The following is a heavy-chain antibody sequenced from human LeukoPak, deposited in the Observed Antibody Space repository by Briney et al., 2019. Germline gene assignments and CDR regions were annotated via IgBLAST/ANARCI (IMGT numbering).Heavy chain of an antibody. Sequence: GESLKISCKGSGYSFTSYWIGWVRQMPGKGLEWMGIIYPGDSDTRYSPSFQGQVTISADKSISTAYLQWSSLKASDTAMYYCARRPEYYDILTGYYNPYSFDYWGRGTLVTVSS. CDR2: IYPGDSDT. CDR3: ARRPEYYDILTGYYNPYSFDY. J-gene: IGHJ4*02. D-gene: IGHD3-9*01. CDR1: GYSFTSYW. V-gene: IGHV5-51*01.